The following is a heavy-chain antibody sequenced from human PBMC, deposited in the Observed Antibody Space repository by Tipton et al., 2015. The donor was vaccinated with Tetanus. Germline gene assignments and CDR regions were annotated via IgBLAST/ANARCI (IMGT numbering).Heavy chain of an antibody. Sequence: TLSLTCTVSGGSINNYYWSWIRQPPGKGLEWIGYVYYSGSTNYNPSLKSRVTISVDTSKNQFSLNLSSVTAADTAVYYCARGGSYSYGPRGFDLWGRGTLVTVSS. CDR1: GGSINNYY. J-gene: IGHJ2*01. V-gene: IGHV4-59*12. D-gene: IGHD5-18*01. CDR2: VYYSGST. CDR3: ARGGSYSYGPRGFDL.